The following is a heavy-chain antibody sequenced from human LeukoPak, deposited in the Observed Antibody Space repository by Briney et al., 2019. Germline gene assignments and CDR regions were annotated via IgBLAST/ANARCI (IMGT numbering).Heavy chain of an antibody. D-gene: IGHD6-19*01. CDR1: GGSFSGYY. J-gene: IGHJ4*02. Sequence: SETLSLTCAVYGGSFSGYYWSWIRQPPGKGLEWIGEINHSGSTNYNPSLKSRVTISVDTSKNQFSLKLNSVTAADTAVYYCARVPDWAGTGFDYWGQGTLVTVSS. CDR3: ARVPDWAGTGFDY. V-gene: IGHV4-34*01. CDR2: INHSGST.